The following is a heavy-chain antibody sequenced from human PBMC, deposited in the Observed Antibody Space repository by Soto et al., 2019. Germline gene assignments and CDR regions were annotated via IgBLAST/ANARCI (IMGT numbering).Heavy chain of an antibody. CDR1: GGSFSCYY. Sequence: PSETLSRTCAVYGGSFSCYYWSCIRQPPGKGLEWIGEINHSGSTNYNPSLKSRVTISVDTSKNQFSLKLSSVTAADTAVYYCARWLLRYFDWLSGSHSLGSGGQGTPVT. CDR3: ARWLLRYFDWLSGSHSLGS. V-gene: IGHV4-34*01. CDR2: INHSGST. D-gene: IGHD3-9*01. J-gene: IGHJ5*01.